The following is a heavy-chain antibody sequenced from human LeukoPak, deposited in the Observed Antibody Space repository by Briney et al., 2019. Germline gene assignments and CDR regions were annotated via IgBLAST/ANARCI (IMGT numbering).Heavy chain of an antibody. CDR3: ARVKSRGNYYHYYGMDV. D-gene: IGHD3-10*01. CDR1: GFTFSSYA. CDR2: ISYDGSNK. J-gene: IGHJ6*02. Sequence: GGSLRLSCAASGFTFSSYAMHWVRQAPGKGLEWVAVISYDGSNKYYADSVKGRFTISRDNSKNTLYLQMNSLRAEDTAVYYCARVKSRGNYYHYYGMDVWGQGTTVTVSS. V-gene: IGHV3-30-3*01.